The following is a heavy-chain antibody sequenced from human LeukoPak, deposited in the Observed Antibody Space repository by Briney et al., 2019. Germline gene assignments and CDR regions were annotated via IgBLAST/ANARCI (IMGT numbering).Heavy chain of an antibody. CDR1: GGSISSYS. Sequence: SETLSLTCSVSGGSISSYSWTWIRQPARKGLEWIGRIYATGSTNFNPSLKSRVTMSVDTSKSQFSLNLSSVTAADTAVYYCARAPAGSSKYEYWGQGILVTVSS. V-gene: IGHV4-4*07. CDR2: IYATGST. CDR3: ARAPAGSSKYEY. D-gene: IGHD6-13*01. J-gene: IGHJ4*02.